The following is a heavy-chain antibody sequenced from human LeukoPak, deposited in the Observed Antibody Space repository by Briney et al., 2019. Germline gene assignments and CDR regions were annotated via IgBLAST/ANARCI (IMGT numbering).Heavy chain of an antibody. CDR1: GFTFSGYW. V-gene: IGHV3-74*01. Sequence: GGSLRLSCAASGFTFSGYWMHWVRHPPGKGLVWVSRITGDGSSTTYADSVKGRFTISRDNAKNTLYLQMISLRAEDTAVYYCARDTGWYFDLWGRGTLVTVSP. CDR3: ARDTGWYFDL. CDR2: ITGDGSST. J-gene: IGHJ2*01. D-gene: IGHD4-17*01.